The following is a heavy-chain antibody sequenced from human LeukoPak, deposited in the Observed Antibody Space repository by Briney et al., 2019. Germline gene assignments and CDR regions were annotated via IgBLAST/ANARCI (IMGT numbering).Heavy chain of an antibody. V-gene: IGHV3-33*01. D-gene: IGHD3-22*01. CDR1: GFSFSSYG. Sequence: PGGSLRLSCAASGFSFSSYGMHWVRQAPGKGLEWVAIIWSDGSNKYYADSVKGRFTISRDNSKNTLYLQMNSLRSEDTAVYYCAALIEDSGAFDLWGRGTLVTVSS. CDR3: AALIEDSGAFDL. CDR2: IWSDGSNK. J-gene: IGHJ2*01.